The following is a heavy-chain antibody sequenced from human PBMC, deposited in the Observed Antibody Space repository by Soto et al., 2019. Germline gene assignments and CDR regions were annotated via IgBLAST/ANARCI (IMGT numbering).Heavy chain of an antibody. Sequence: GGSLRLSCAASGFTFSSYDMHWVRQATGKGLEWVSAIGTAGDTYYPGSVKGRFTISRENAKNSLYLQMNSLRAGDTAVYYCARRSPRYSSSWYDYYYGMDVWGQGTTVTVSS. CDR3: ARRSPRYSSSWYDYYYGMDV. D-gene: IGHD6-13*01. CDR1: GFTFSSYD. J-gene: IGHJ6*02. CDR2: IGTAGDT. V-gene: IGHV3-13*01.